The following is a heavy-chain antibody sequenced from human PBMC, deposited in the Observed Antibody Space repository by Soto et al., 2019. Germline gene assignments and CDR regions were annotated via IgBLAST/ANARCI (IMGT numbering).Heavy chain of an antibody. D-gene: IGHD3-16*01. CDR3: ARGDRGGCDL. V-gene: IGHV3-74*01. CDR2: VHSGGTTT. CDR1: GFTFDYYW. J-gene: IGHJ3*01. Sequence: EVQLVESGGGLVQPGESLRLSCAASGFTFDYYWMHWVRQAQGKGLVWVSRVHSGGTTTTYADSVKGRFTISRDNARNTVSLQMSSLRAEDTAIYDCARGDRGGCDLWGHGTMVTVSS.